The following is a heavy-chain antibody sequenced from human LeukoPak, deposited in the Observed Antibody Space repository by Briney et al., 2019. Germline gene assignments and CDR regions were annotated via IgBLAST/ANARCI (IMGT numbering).Heavy chain of an antibody. V-gene: IGHV4-39*01. CDR3: ASRGYSYGYAWFDP. CDR1: GGSISISSNY. CDR2: IYYSGST. Sequence: PSESLSLTCAVAGGSISISSNYWGWIRQPPGKGLEWIGSIYYSGSTYYNPSLKSRVTISVDTSKNQFSLKLSSVTAADTAVYYCASRGYSYGYAWFDPWGQGTLVTVSS. D-gene: IGHD5-18*01. J-gene: IGHJ5*02.